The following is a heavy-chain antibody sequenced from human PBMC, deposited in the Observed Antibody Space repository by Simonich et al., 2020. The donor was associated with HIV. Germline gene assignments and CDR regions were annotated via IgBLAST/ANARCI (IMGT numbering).Heavy chain of an antibody. CDR3: AKDKGAYYGSGSPVY. J-gene: IGHJ4*02. Sequence: EVQLVESGGGLVQPGRSLRLSCAASGFHFDDYAMHWVRQAPGKGLEWVSGISWNSGSIGYADSVKGRFTISRDNAKNSLYLQMNSLRAEDTALYYCAKDKGAYYGSGSPVYWGQGTLVTVSS. CDR2: ISWNSGSI. CDR1: GFHFDDYA. V-gene: IGHV3-9*01. D-gene: IGHD3-10*01.